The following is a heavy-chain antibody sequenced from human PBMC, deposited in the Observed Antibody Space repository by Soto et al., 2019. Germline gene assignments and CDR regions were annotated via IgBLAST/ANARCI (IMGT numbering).Heavy chain of an antibody. CDR1: GFTFRTYG. V-gene: IGHV3-30*03. Sequence: GGSLRLSCAASGFTFRTYGMHWVRQAPGKGLEWVAVISSDGSNKYYADSVKGRFTLSRDNSKNTLYLQMNSLRGEDTAVYYCATDGILDGSGHYYFFDYWGQGTLVTVSS. CDR2: ISSDGSNK. CDR3: ATDGILDGSGHYYFFDY. J-gene: IGHJ4*02. D-gene: IGHD3-22*01.